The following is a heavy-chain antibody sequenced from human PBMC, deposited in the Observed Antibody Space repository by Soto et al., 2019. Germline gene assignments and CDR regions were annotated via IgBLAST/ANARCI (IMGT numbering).Heavy chain of an antibody. D-gene: IGHD2-2*02. CDR3: ARDVGYCSSTSCYTGGFDY. J-gene: IGHJ4*02. CDR1: GFTFSSYW. V-gene: IGHV3-7*01. Sequence: GSLRLSCAASGFTFSSYWMSWVRQAPGKGLEWVANIKQDGSEKYYVDSVKGRFTISRDNAKNSLYLQMNSLRAEDTAVYYCARDVGYCSSTSCYTGGFDYWGQGTLVTVSS. CDR2: IKQDGSEK.